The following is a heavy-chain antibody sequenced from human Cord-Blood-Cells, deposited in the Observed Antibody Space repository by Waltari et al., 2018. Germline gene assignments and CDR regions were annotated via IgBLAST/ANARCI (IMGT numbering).Heavy chain of an antibody. CDR2: IYHSGST. Sequence: QVQLQESGPGLVKLSETLSLTCAVSGYSISSGYSWGWIRQPPGKGLEWIGSIYHSGSTYYNPSLKSRVTISVDTSKNQFSLKLSSVTAADTAVYYCARTPEYSSSSYFDYWGQGTLVTVSS. CDR3: ARTPEYSSSSYFDY. J-gene: IGHJ4*02. V-gene: IGHV4-38-2*01. CDR1: GYSISSGYS. D-gene: IGHD6-6*01.